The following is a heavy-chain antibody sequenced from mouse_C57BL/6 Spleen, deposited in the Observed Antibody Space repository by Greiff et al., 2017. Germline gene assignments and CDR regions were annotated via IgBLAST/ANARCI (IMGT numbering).Heavy chain of an antibody. CDR3: ARGTTPGDYFDY. CDR2: ISYDGSN. D-gene: IGHD1-1*01. J-gene: IGHJ2*01. V-gene: IGHV3-6*01. CDR1: GYSITSGYY. Sequence: VQLQQSGPGLVKPSQSLSLTCSVTGYSITSGYYWNWIRQFPGNKLEWMGYISYDGSNNYNPSLKNRISITRDTSKNQFFLKLNSVTTEDTATYYCARGTTPGDYFDYWGQGTTLTVSS.